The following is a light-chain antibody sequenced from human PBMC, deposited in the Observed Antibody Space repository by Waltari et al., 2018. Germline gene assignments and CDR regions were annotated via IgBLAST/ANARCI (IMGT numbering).Light chain of an antibody. J-gene: IGLJ3*02. CDR1: SSDVGAYNY. CDR2: EVS. CDR3: YSYAGSNNWV. V-gene: IGLV2-8*01. Sequence: QSALTQPPSASGSPGQSVTISCTGTSSDVGAYNYVPWYQQHPGKVPKLMIYEVSKRPSGVPDRFSGSKSGNTASLTVSGLQAEDEADYYCYSYAGSNNWVFGGGTKLTVL.